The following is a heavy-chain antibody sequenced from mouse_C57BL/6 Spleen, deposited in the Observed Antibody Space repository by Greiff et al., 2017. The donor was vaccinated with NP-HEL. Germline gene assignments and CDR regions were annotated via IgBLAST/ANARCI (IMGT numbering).Heavy chain of an antibody. CDR2: IHPTSGST. J-gene: IGHJ1*03. D-gene: IGHD3-3*01. V-gene: IGHV1-64*01. CDR3: ARGTEWYFDV. CDR1: GYTFTSYW. Sequence: VQLQQPGAELVKPGASVKLSCKASGYTFTSYWMHWVKQRPGQGLEWIGMIHPTSGSTTYNSKFKSKATLTVDKSSSTAYMQLSSLTSEDSAVYYCARGTEWYFDVWGTGTTVTVSS.